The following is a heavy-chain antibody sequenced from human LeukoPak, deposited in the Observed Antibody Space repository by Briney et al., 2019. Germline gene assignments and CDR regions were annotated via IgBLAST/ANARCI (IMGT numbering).Heavy chain of an antibody. CDR2: IYTSGST. Sequence: SETLSLTCTVSGGSISSYYWSWIRQPAGKGLEWIGRIYTSGSTNYNPSLKSRVTISVDKSKNQFSLKLSSVTAADTAVYYCARPPYSEGVFDIWGQGTMVTVSS. J-gene: IGHJ3*02. CDR1: GGSISSYY. CDR3: ARPPYSEGVFDI. D-gene: IGHD6-13*01. V-gene: IGHV4-4*07.